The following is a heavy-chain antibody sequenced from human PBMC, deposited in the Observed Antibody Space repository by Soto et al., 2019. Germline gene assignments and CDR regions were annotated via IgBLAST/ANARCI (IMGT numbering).Heavy chain of an antibody. D-gene: IGHD3-10*01. Sequence: GASVKVSCKASGFTFTSSAVQWVRQARGQRLEWIGWIVVGSGNTNYAQKFQERVTITRDMSTSTAYMELSSLRSEDTAVYYCAASPHYYGSGSYQYYYYYGMDVWGQGTTVTVSS. CDR2: IVVGSGNT. CDR1: GFTFTSSA. CDR3: AASPHYYGSGSYQYYYYYGMDV. V-gene: IGHV1-58*01. J-gene: IGHJ6*02.